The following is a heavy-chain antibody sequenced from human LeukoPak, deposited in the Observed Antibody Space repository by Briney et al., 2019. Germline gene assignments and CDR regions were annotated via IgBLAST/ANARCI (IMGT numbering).Heavy chain of an antibody. CDR2: LYTSGST. D-gene: IGHD3-3*01. V-gene: IGHV4-61*02. CDR1: GGSISSGSYY. CDR3: ASETKSGPRAFDI. J-gene: IGHJ3*02. Sequence: SQTLSHTCTVSGGSISSGSYYWSWIRRPAGKGLEWIGRLYTSGSTNYNPSLRSRVTISVDTSKNQFSLNLSSVTAADTAVYYCASETKSGPRAFDIWGQGTMVTVSS.